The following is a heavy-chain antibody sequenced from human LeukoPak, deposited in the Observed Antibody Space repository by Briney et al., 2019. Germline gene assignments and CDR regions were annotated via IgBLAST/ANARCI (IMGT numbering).Heavy chain of an antibody. Sequence: GSLRLSCAASGFTFSSYGMHWVRQAPGKGLEWVAVISYDGSNKYYADSVKGRFTISRDNSKNTLYLQMNSLRAEDTAVYYCAKEGPALGYSSSWYEGYYGMDVWGQGTTVTVSS. V-gene: IGHV3-30*18. J-gene: IGHJ6*02. CDR1: GFTFSSYG. CDR2: ISYDGSNK. CDR3: AKEGPALGYSSSWYEGYYGMDV. D-gene: IGHD6-13*01.